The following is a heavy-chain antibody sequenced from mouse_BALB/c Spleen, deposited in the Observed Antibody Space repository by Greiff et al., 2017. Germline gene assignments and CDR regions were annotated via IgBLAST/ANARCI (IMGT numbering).Heavy chain of an antibody. CDR2: IWAGGGT. J-gene: IGHJ4*01. CDR3: ARDDITTDNYAMDY. V-gene: IGHV2-9*02. D-gene: IGHD1-2*01. Sequence: VQLVESGPGLVAPSQSLSITCTVSGFSLTSYGVHWVRQPPGKGLEWLGVIWAGGGTNYNSALMSRLSISKDNSKSQVFLKMNSLQTDDTAMYYCARDDITTDNYAMDYWGQGTSVTVAS. CDR1: GFSLTSYG.